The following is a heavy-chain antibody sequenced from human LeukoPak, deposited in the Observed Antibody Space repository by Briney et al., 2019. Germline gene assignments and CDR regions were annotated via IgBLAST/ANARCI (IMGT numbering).Heavy chain of an antibody. CDR3: ARALRVWSGYYNWFDP. D-gene: IGHD3-3*01. Sequence: ASVKVSCKASGYTFTSYAMHWVRQAPGQRLEWMGWVNAGNGNTKYSQKFQGRVTITRDTSASTAYMELSSLRSEDTAVYYCARALRVWSGYYNWFDPWGQGTPVTVSS. J-gene: IGHJ5*02. V-gene: IGHV1-3*01. CDR1: GYTFTSYA. CDR2: VNAGNGNT.